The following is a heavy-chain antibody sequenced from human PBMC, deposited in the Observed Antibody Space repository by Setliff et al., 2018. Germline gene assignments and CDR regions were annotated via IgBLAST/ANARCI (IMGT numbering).Heavy chain of an antibody. J-gene: IGHJ5*02. CDR2: IITNTGKT. CDR1: GYTFTNYG. V-gene: IGHV1-18*01. CDR3: ARDPFRNYDTAPVWFDP. D-gene: IGHD3-22*01. Sequence: ASVKVSCKASGYTFTNYGFTWVRQAPGQGLEWMGMIITNTGKTSYPKKFQGRVTMTTDTYTGTAYMELRSLRSDDTAVYYCARDPFRNYDTAPVWFDPWGQGTLVTVSS.